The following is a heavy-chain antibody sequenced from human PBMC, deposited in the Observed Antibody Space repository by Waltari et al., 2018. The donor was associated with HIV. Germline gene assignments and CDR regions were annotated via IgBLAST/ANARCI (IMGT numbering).Heavy chain of an antibody. CDR3: ARALDYYESGSFPWWFFDL. V-gene: IGHV4-61*02. D-gene: IGHD3-10*01. Sequence: QVQLQESGPGLVRPSQTLSLTCTVSGGSITSGSYYWSWIRQPAGKELEWIGRVYTSGNTDYNPSLRSRVTLSVDTSNNQFSLKLSSLTAADTAVYYCARALDYYESGSFPWWFFDLRGRGTLVTVSS. CDR2: VYTSGNT. CDR1: GGSITSGSYY. J-gene: IGHJ2*01.